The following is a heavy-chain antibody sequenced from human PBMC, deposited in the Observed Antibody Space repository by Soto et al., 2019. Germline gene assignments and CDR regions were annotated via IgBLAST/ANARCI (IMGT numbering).Heavy chain of an antibody. Sequence: GGSLRLSCAASGFTFDDYAMHWVRQAPGKGLEWVSGISWNSGSIGYADSVKGRFTISRDNAKNSLYLQMNSLRAEDTALYYCAKAVVAATYLPDNYYMDVWGKGTTVTVSS. CDR1: GFTFDDYA. J-gene: IGHJ6*03. V-gene: IGHV3-9*01. CDR2: ISWNSGSI. CDR3: AKAVVAATYLPDNYYMDV. D-gene: IGHD2-15*01.